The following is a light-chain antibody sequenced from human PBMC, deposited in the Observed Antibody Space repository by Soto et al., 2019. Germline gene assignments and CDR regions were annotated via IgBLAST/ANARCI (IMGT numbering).Light chain of an antibody. J-gene: IGLJ1*01. CDR2: AVS. CDR1: SSDVGSYNY. Sequence: QSALTQPASVSGSPGQSITISCTGTSSDVGSYNYVSWYLQHPGKAPKLMIYAVSDRPSGISSRFSGSKSGNTASLTISGLHTEDEADYYCSSYPSSSTLFGTGTKLTVL. CDR3: SSYPSSSTL. V-gene: IGLV2-14*01.